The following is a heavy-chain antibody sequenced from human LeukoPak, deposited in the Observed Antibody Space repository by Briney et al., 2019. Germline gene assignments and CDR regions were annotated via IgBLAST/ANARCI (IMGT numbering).Heavy chain of an antibody. CDR1: GFTFSSYS. D-gene: IGHD3-10*01. CDR2: ISSGSSYI. CDR3: ARYGSGSYYNDY. Sequence: PGGSLRLSCAASGFTFSSYSMNWVRQAPGKGLEWVSSISSGSSYIYYADSVKGRFTISRDNAKNSLYLQMNSLRAEDTAVYYCARYGSGSYYNDYWGQGTLVTVSS. J-gene: IGHJ4*02. V-gene: IGHV3-21*01.